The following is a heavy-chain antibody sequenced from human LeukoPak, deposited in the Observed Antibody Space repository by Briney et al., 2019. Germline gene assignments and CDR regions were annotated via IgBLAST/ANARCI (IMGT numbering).Heavy chain of an antibody. V-gene: IGHV4-30-4*01. CDR2: IYYSGNT. Sequence: SETLSLTCTVSGASISSGDYYWSWIRQPPGKGLEWIGYIYYSGNTYYNPSLKSRVTISLDTSKNQFSLRLSSVTAADTAVYFCANYYDTSGYFNWGQGTLVTVSS. D-gene: IGHD3-22*01. J-gene: IGHJ4*02. CDR1: GASISSGDYY. CDR3: ANYYDTSGYFN.